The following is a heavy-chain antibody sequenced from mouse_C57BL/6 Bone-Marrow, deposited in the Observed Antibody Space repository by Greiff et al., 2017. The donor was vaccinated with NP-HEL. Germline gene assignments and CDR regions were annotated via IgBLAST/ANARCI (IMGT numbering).Heavy chain of an antibody. V-gene: IGHV5-4*01. CDR2: ISDGGSYT. CDR3: ARYDYLDY. CDR1: GFTFSSYA. Sequence: DVQLVESGGGLVKPGGSLKLSCAASGFTFSSYAMSWVRQTPEKRLEWVATISDGGSYTYYPDNVKGRFTISRDNAKNNLYLQMSHLKSEDTAMYYCARYDYLDYWGQGTTLTVSS. J-gene: IGHJ2*01. D-gene: IGHD2-3*01.